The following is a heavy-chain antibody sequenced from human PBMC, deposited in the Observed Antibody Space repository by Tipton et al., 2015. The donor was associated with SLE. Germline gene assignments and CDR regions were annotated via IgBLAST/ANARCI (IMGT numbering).Heavy chain of an antibody. J-gene: IGHJ5*02. Sequence: TLSLTCTVSGGSISSDSYSWSWIRQPPGKRLEWIGHVHSSGSTFYNPSLKSRVTISMDTSKNQVSLRMTSVTAADTAVYYCATSGYDFLSWFDPWGQGTPVTVSS. D-gene: IGHD5-12*01. CDR2: VHSSGST. CDR3: ATSGYDFLSWFDP. CDR1: GGSISSDSYS. V-gene: IGHV4-61*01.